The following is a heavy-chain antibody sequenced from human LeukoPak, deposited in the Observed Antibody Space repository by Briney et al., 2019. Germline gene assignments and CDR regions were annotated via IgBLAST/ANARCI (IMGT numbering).Heavy chain of an antibody. CDR1: GYTFTGYY. CDR2: INPNSGGT. CDR3: SRWVVPSAPFDY. J-gene: IGHJ4*02. Sequence: GASVKVSCKASGYTFTGYYMHWVRQAPGQGLEWMGWINPNSGGTNYAQKFQGRVTMTSDTSISTAYMEPSMLRSDDTAVYYCSRWVVPSAPFDYWGQGTLVTVSS. D-gene: IGHD2-2*01. V-gene: IGHV1-2*02.